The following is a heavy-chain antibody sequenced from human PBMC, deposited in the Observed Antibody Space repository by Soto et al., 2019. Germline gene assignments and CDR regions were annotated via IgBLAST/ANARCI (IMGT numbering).Heavy chain of an antibody. D-gene: IGHD6-13*01. V-gene: IGHV1-46*01. CDR3: ARDLAAGDY. J-gene: IGHJ4*02. Sequence: QVQLVQSVAEVKKPGASVKVSCKASGYTFTNYYIHWVRQAPGQGLEWMGIINPTGGSTNYAQKFQGRVTLTMDTSTSTVYMQLSSLRFEDTAVYYCARDLAAGDYWGQGTLVTVSS. CDR2: INPTGGST. CDR1: GYTFTNYY.